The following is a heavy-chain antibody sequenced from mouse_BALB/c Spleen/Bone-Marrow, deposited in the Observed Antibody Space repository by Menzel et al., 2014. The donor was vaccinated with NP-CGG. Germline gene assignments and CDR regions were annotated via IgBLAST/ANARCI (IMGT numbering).Heavy chain of an antibody. CDR2: INPGSGGT. V-gene: IGHV1-54*01. Sequence: VQLQQSGAELVKPGASVKLSCKASGYAFTNYLIEWVKQRPGQGLEWIGVINPGSGGTNYNEKFKGKATLTADKSSSTAYMQLSSLTSDDSAVYFCARREDYDLDYWGQGTTLTVSS. D-gene: IGHD2-4*01. CDR1: GYAFTNYL. J-gene: IGHJ2*01. CDR3: ARREDYDLDY.